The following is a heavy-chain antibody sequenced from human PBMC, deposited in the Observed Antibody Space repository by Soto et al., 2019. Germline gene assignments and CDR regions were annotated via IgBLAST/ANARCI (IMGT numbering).Heavy chain of an antibody. D-gene: IGHD4-4*01. CDR2: IYYSGST. CDR1: GGSISSGGYY. J-gene: IGHJ4*02. CDR3: ARDGEYSNDPYYFDY. V-gene: IGHV4-31*03. Sequence: QVQLQESGPGLVKPSQTLFLTCTVSGGSISSGGYYWSWIRQHPGKGLEWIGYIYYSGSTYYNPSLKSRVTISVDTSKNQFSLKLSSVTAADTAVYYCARDGEYSNDPYYFDYWGQGTLVTVSS.